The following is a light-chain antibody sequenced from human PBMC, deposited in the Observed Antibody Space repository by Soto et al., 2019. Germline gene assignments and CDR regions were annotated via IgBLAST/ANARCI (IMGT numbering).Light chain of an antibody. CDR1: QSVRSTY. J-gene: IGKJ5*01. CDR3: QQYGSSHT. CDR2: GAS. Sequence: EIVLTQSPGTLSLSPGERATLSCRASQSVRSTYLAWYQQKPGQAPRLLIYGASSRATGIPDRFSGSGSGTDFTLTISRLEPEDFGVYYCQQYGSSHTFGQGTRLEIK. V-gene: IGKV3-20*01.